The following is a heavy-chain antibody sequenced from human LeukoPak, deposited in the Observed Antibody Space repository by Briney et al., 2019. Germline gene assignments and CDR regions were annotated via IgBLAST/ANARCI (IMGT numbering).Heavy chain of an antibody. CDR3: ARTPAAAGTPTHDY. CDR2: INHSGST. Sequence: PSETLSLTCAVYGGSFSGYHWSWIRQPPGKGLEWIGEINHSGSTNYNPSLKSRVTISVDTSKNQFSLKLSSVTAADTAVYYCARTPAAAGTPTHDYWGQGTLVTVSS. J-gene: IGHJ4*02. D-gene: IGHD6-13*01. V-gene: IGHV4-34*01. CDR1: GGSFSGYH.